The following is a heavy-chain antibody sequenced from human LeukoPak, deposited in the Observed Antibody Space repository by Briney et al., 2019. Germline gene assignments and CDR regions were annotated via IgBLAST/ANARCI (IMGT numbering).Heavy chain of an antibody. V-gene: IGHV4-39*07. CDR1: GGSISSSSYY. J-gene: IGHJ5*02. CDR2: IYYSGST. Sequence: SSETLSLTCTVSGGSISSSSYYWGWVRQPPGKGLEWIGSIYYSGSTYYNPSLKSRVTISVDTSKNQFSLKLSSVTAADTAVYYCARRKGCSSTSCYRARWFDPWGQGTLVTVSS. CDR3: ARRKGCSSTSCYRARWFDP. D-gene: IGHD2-2*01.